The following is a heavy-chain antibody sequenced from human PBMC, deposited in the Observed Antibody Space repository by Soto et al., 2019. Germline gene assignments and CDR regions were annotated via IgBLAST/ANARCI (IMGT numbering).Heavy chain of an antibody. J-gene: IGHJ4*02. D-gene: IGHD1-26*01. V-gene: IGHV3-7*01. Sequence: GGSLRLSCAASGFTFSSYSMNWVRQAPGKGLEWVANIKQDGSEKYYVDSVKGRFTISRDDAKNSLYLQMNSLRAEDTAVYYCARDQNSGGYYVGYWGQGTLVTVSS. CDR1: GFTFSSYS. CDR3: ARDQNSGGYYVGY. CDR2: IKQDGSEK.